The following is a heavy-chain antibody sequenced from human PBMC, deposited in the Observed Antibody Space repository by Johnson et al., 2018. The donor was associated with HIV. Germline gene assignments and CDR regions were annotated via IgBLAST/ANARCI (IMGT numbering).Heavy chain of an antibody. V-gene: IGHV3-11*01. CDR2: ISSSGSLT. J-gene: IGHJ3*02. CDR3: ARGPTRFAAFDI. CDR1: GFTFSVYY. Sequence: QVQLVESGGGLVKPGGSLRLSCAASGFTFSVYYMSWIRQAPGKGLEWVSYISSSGSLTYYADSVEGRFTISRDSAKNSLYLQMNSLRAEDTAVYYCARGPTRFAAFDIWGQGTMVTVSS. D-gene: IGHD3-10*01.